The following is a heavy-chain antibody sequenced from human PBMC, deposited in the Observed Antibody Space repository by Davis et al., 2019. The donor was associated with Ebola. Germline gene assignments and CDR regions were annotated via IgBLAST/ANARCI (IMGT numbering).Heavy chain of an antibody. CDR1: GVSISSYY. D-gene: IGHD3-22*01. Sequence: SETLSLTCTVSGVSISSYYWSWIRQPPGKGLEWIGYIYYSGSTNYNPSLKSRVTISVDTSKNQFSLKLSSVTAADTAVYYCARDYSYDSSGYYDYWGQGTLVTVSS. J-gene: IGHJ4*02. CDR3: ARDYSYDSSGYYDY. CDR2: IYYSGST. V-gene: IGHV4-59*01.